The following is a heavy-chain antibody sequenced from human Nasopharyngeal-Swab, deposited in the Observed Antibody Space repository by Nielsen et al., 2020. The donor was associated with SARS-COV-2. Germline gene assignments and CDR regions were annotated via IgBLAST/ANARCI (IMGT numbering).Heavy chain of an antibody. CDR1: GYTFTSYA. Sequence: ASVKASCKASGYTFTSYAMHWVRQAPGQRLEWMGWINAGNGNTKYSQKFQCRVTITRDTSASTAYMELSSLRSEDTAVYYCAVGKIAAGDYYYYYGMDVWGQGTTVTVSS. CDR2: INAGNGNT. CDR3: AVGKIAAGDYYYYYGMDV. D-gene: IGHD6-13*01. J-gene: IGHJ6*02. V-gene: IGHV1-3*01.